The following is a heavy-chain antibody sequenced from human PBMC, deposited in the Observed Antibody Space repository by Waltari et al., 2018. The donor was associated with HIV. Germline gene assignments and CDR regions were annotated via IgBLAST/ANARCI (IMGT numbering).Heavy chain of an antibody. J-gene: IGHJ4*02. D-gene: IGHD7-27*01. Sequence: EVQLVESGGGLVQPGGSLRLSCGASGFTFSNYTMNWVRQDPGKGLEWVSYISRSSSSIFYADSVKGRFTISRDNAKNSLYLQMNSLRVEDTAVYYCARDINGGWGYWGQGTLVTVAS. CDR3: ARDINGGWGY. V-gene: IGHV3-48*01. CDR1: GFTFSNYT. CDR2: ISRSSSSI.